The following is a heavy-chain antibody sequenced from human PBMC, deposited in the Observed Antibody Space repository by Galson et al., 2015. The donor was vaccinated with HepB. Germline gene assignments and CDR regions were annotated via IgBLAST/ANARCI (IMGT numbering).Heavy chain of an antibody. CDR3: ARAKREGRGLLWFGELSH. V-gene: IGHV1-69*13. J-gene: IGHJ4*02. Sequence: SVKVSCKASGGTFSSYAISWVRQAPGQGLEWMGGIIPIFGTANYAQKFQGRVTITADESTSTAYMELSSLRSEDTAVYYCARAKREGRGLLWFGELSHWGQGTLVTVSS. D-gene: IGHD3-10*01. CDR1: GGTFSSYA. CDR2: IIPIFGTA.